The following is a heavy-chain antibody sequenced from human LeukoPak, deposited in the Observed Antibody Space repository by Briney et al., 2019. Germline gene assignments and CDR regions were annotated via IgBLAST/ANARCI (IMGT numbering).Heavy chain of an antibody. Sequence: ASVKVSCKASGYTFTNYGISWVRQAPGQGLEWTGWISAYNGNTNYAQKFQGRVTMTTDTSTSTAYMELRSLRSDDTAVHYCARTLYATGTYYFDYWGQGTLVTVSS. V-gene: IGHV1-18*01. CDR1: GYTFTNYG. D-gene: IGHD2-2*02. CDR3: ARTLYATGTYYFDY. J-gene: IGHJ4*02. CDR2: ISAYNGNT.